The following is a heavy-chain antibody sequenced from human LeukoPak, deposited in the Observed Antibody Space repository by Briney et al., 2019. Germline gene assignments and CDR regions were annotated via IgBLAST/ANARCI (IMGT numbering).Heavy chain of an antibody. CDR2: ISGSGGAT. Sequence: GGSLRLSCAASGFTFNTYGMSWVRQAPGKGLEWVSGISGSGGATYYADSVKGRFTISRDNAKNSLYLQMNSLRVEDTAVYYCARDLTRLSFWYFDLWGRGTLVTVSS. V-gene: IGHV3-23*01. D-gene: IGHD1-14*01. CDR1: GFTFNTYG. CDR3: ARDLTRLSFWYFDL. J-gene: IGHJ2*01.